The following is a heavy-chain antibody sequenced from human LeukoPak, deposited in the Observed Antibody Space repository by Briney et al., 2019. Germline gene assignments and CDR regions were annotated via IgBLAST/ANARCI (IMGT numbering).Heavy chain of an antibody. CDR1: GISLSNYG. Sequence: PGGSLRLSCAVSGISLSNYGMSWVRQAPGKGLEWVAGLSDSGGRTNYADSVKGRFTISRDNSKNTLYLQMNSLRVEDTGVYFCAKRGVVIRVILVGFHYEAYYFDSWGQGALVTVSS. D-gene: IGHD3-22*01. V-gene: IGHV3-23*01. CDR2: LSDSGGRT. J-gene: IGHJ4*02. CDR3: AKRGVVIRVILVGFHYEAYYFDS.